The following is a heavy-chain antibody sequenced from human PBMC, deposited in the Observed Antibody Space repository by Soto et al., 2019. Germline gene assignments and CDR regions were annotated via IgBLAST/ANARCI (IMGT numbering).Heavy chain of an antibody. Sequence: QVQLVQSGAEVKKPGSSVKVSCKPSGTTFDSFTFAWVRQAPGQGLEWLGGFVPMFGSASSAQRFRGRVRITADASTGTGYMELSALRSDGSAIYYCAREDDTTGHYSWFDPWGPGTVVTVSS. CDR3: AREDDTTGHYSWFDP. V-gene: IGHV1-69*01. D-gene: IGHD3-9*01. CDR1: GTTFDSFT. CDR2: FVPMFGSA. J-gene: IGHJ5*02.